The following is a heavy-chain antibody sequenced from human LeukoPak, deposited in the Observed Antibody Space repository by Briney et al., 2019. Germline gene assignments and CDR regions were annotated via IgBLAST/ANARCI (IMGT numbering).Heavy chain of an antibody. CDR2: ISSSSSTI. CDR1: GFTFDDYS. CDR3: ARADAGDYDFWSGYPPF. V-gene: IGHV3-48*01. D-gene: IGHD3-3*01. J-gene: IGHJ4*02. Sequence: GGSLRLSCAASGFTFDDYSMNWARQAPGKGLEWVSYISSSSSTIYYADSVKGRFTISRDNAKNSLYLQMNSLRAEDTAVYYCARADAGDYDFWSGYPPFWGQGTLVTVSS.